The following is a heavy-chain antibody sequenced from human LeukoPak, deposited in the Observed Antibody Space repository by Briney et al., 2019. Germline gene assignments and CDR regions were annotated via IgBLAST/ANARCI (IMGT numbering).Heavy chain of an antibody. D-gene: IGHD6-13*01. CDR1: GYTFTGDY. CDR3: ARPASGDGTAAAQFDY. CDR2: INPNSGGT. J-gene: IGHJ4*02. Sequence: ASVKVSCKASGYTFTGDYMHWVRQAPGQGLEWMGWINPNSGGTNYAQKFQGRVTMTRDTSISTAYMELSRLRSDDTAVYYCARPASGDGTAAAQFDYWGQGTLVTVSS. V-gene: IGHV1-2*02.